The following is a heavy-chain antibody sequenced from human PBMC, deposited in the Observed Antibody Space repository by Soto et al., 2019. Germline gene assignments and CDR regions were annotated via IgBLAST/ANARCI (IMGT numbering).Heavy chain of an antibody. V-gene: IGHV4-59*12. J-gene: IGHJ4*02. D-gene: IGHD6-13*01. CDR1: GGSISSYY. Sequence: SETLSLTCTVSGGSISSYYWSWIRQPPGKGLEWIGYIYYSGSTNYNPSLKSRVTISVDTSKNQFSLKLSSVTAADTAVYYCARVPFIAETIDYWGQGTLVTVSS. CDR3: ARVPFIAETIDY. CDR2: IYYSGST.